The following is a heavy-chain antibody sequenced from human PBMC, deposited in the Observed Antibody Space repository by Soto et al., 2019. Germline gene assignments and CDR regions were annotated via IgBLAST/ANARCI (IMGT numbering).Heavy chain of an antibody. CDR1: GVSISSSSYY. V-gene: IGHV4-39*01. CDR2: IYYSGST. D-gene: IGHD3-3*01. J-gene: IGHJ3*02. CDR3: ARQTIFGVVIILDAFDI. Sequence: SETLSLTCTVSGVSISSSSYYWGWIRQPPGKGLEWIGSIYYSGSTYYNPSLKSRVTISVDTSKNQFSLKLSSVTAADTAVYYCARQTIFGVVIILDAFDIWGQGTMVTVSS.